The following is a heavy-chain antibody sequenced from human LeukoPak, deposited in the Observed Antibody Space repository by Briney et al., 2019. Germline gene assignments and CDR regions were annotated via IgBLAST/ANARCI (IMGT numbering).Heavy chain of an antibody. V-gene: IGHV4-59*01. D-gene: IGHD2-2*01. J-gene: IGHJ4*02. CDR3: ASSPAPAAIRKGFDY. CDR1: GGSISSYY. Sequence: PSETLSLTCTVSGGSISSYYWSWIRQPPGKGLEWIGYIYYSGSTNYNPSLKSRVTISVDTSKNQFSLKLSSVTAADTAVYYCASSPAPAAIRKGFDYWGQGTLVTVSS. CDR2: IYYSGST.